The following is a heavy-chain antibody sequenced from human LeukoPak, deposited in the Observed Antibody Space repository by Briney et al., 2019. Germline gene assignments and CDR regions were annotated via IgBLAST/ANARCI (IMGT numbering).Heavy chain of an antibody. CDR2: ISAYNGNT. D-gene: IGHD3-9*01. J-gene: IGHJ6*03. V-gene: IGHV1-18*01. Sequence: ASVKVSCKASGYTFTSYGISWVRQAPGQGLEWMGWISAYNGNTNYAQKLQGRVTMTTDTSTSTAYMELRSLRPDDTAVYYCARDNYDILTGYYSYYYYYMDVWGKGTTVTVSS. CDR1: GYTFTSYG. CDR3: ARDNYDILTGYYSYYYYYMDV.